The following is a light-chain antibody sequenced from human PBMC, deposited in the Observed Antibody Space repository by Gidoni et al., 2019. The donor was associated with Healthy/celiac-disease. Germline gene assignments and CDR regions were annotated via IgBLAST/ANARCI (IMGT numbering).Light chain of an antibody. J-gene: IGKJ1*01. Sequence: DTQMTQFPSSLSASVGDRVTLTCRASQSISSYLNWYQQKPGKAPKLLIYAASSLQSGVPSRFCGSGSGTDFTLTISSLQPEDFATYYCQQSYSTPRTFGQGTKVEIK. CDR2: AAS. V-gene: IGKV1-39*01. CDR3: QQSYSTPRT. CDR1: QSISSY.